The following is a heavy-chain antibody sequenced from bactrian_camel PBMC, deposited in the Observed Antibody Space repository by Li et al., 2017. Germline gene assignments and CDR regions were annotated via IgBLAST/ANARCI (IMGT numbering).Heavy chain of an antibody. J-gene: IGHJ4*01. CDR2: ISAGGGEE. V-gene: IGHV3S1*01. CDR3: AADYMTYCTGGGSGYCNTGYNY. CDR1: GFTFSTYY. D-gene: IGHD2*01. Sequence: VQLVESGGGLVQPGGSLRLSCAASGFTFSTYYMYWIRQAPGKGLERVSSISAGGGEEYYADSLKGRFTISRDNAKNTVYLQMHSLRSEDAALYYCAADYMTYCTGGGSGYCNTGYNYWGQGTQVTVS.